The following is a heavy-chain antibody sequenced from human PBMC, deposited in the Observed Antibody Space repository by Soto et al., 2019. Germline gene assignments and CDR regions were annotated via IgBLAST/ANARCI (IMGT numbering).Heavy chain of an antibody. V-gene: IGHV4-31*03. CDR2: IYYSGST. D-gene: IGHD6-19*01. Sequence: QVQLQESGPGLVKPSQTLSLTCTVSGGSISSGGYYWSWIRQHPGKGLEGIGYIYYSGSTYYNPSLKSRVTISVDTSKNQFSLKLSSVTAADTAVYYCARDHRASSCGWYGDAFDIWCQGTMVTVSS. CDR1: GGSISSGGYY. J-gene: IGHJ3*02. CDR3: ARDHRASSCGWYGDAFDI.